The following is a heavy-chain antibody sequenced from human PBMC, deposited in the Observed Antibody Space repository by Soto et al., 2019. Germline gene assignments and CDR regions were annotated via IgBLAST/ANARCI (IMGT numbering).Heavy chain of an antibody. CDR1: GGFSSHYY. V-gene: IGHV4-59*01. J-gene: IGHJ3*02. CDR2: IYHIGTT. D-gene: IGHD6-19*01. Sequence: QVQLQESGPGLVKPSETLSLTCTVSGGFSSHYYWSWIRQPPGKELEWIGYIYHIGTTNYNPSLESRVTLYVDTSKNEFSLRLNSVTAADTAVYYCARRYSSGSYDVFDIWGQGTMVTVSS. CDR3: ARRYSSGSYDVFDI.